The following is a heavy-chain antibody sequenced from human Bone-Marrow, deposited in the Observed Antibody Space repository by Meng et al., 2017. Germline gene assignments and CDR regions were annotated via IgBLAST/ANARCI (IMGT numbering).Heavy chain of an antibody. CDR1: GYSFTSYW. Sequence: GESLKISCKGSGYSFTSYWIGWVRQMPGKGLEWRGIIYPGDSDTRYSPSFQGQVTISADKSISTAYLQWSSLKASDTAMYYCALTTVVTPAVIAFDIWGQGTMVTVSS. CDR2: IYPGDSDT. V-gene: IGHV5-51*01. D-gene: IGHD4-23*01. CDR3: ALTTVVTPAVIAFDI. J-gene: IGHJ3*02.